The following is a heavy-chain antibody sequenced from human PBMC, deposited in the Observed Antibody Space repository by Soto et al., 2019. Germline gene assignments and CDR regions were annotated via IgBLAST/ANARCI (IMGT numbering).Heavy chain of an antibody. CDR3: ASLSSGWVAFDL. CDR1: GGSISSGGYY. D-gene: IGHD6-19*01. CDR2: IYFSGST. J-gene: IGHJ3*01. Sequence: SETLSLTCTVSGGSISSGGYYWSWIRQHPGKCLEWIGNIYFSGSTYYNPSLKSRVTISEDTSENQFSLKLTSVTATDTAVYYCASLSSGWVAFDLWGQGTMVTVSS. V-gene: IGHV4-39*01.